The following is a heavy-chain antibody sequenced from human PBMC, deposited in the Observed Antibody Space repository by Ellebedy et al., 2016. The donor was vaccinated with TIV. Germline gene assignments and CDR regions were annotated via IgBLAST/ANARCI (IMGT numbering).Heavy chain of an antibody. D-gene: IGHD3-16*01. CDR1: GGSFNRYY. V-gene: IGHV4-34*01. J-gene: IGHJ4*02. Sequence: SETLSLXXAVYGGSFNRYYWSWIRQPPGKGLEWIGEINHSGSPNYNPSLKSRVTISVDTSKNQMSLKVTSVTAADTAIYYCARMRSYGFSTPAYWGQGTLVSVSS. CDR3: ARMRSYGFSTPAY. CDR2: INHSGSP.